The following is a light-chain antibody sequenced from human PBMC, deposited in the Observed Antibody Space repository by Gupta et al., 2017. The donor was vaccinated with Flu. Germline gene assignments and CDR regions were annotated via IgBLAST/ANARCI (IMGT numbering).Light chain of an antibody. J-gene: IGLJ3*02. CDR1: GHNY. CDR3: GTWDTSLRAGV. V-gene: IGLV1-51*01. CDR2: ETN. Sequence: GHNYVSWYQQFPGTAPKLLIYETNKRPSGLPARFSGSKSGTSATLGIPGLQTGDEADYYCGTWDTSLRAGVFGGGTTRTVL.